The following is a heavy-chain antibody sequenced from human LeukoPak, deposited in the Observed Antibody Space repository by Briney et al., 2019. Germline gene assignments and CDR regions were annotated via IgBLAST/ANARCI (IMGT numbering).Heavy chain of an antibody. Sequence: GGSLRLSCVASGFTFSSSWMSWVRRAPGKGLEWVANIKQDGTEEYYVDSVRGRFSISKDNAKNSLYLQMNSLTAEDTAVYYCARDRESVEGPWGQGTLVTVSS. CDR2: IKQDGTEE. CDR1: GFTFSSSW. CDR3: ARDRESVEGP. V-gene: IGHV3-7*01. D-gene: IGHD3-10*01. J-gene: IGHJ5*02.